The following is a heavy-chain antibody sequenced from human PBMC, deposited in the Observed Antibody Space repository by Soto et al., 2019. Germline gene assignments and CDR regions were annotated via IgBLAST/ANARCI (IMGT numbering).Heavy chain of an antibody. Sequence: SETLSLTCTVSGGSISSYCWSWIRQPPGKGLEWIGYIYYSGSTNYNPSLKSRVTISVDTSKNQFSLKLSSVTAADTAVYYCARVWGGAFDIWGQGTMVTVSS. J-gene: IGHJ3*02. CDR3: ARVWGGAFDI. D-gene: IGHD3-10*01. CDR2: IYYSGST. V-gene: IGHV4-59*01. CDR1: GGSISSYC.